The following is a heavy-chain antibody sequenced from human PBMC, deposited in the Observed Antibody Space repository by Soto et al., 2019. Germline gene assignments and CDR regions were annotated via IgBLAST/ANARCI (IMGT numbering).Heavy chain of an antibody. CDR1: SGSISSYY. CDR2: IYYSGST. J-gene: IGHJ5*02. D-gene: IGHD3-3*01. Sequence: QVQLQESGPGLVKPSETLSLTCTVSSGSISSYYWRWIRQPPGKGLEWIGYIYYSGSTNYNPSLKSRVTISVDTSKNQFSLKLSSVTAADTAVYYCAREGDIWSGMSWFDPWGQGTLVTVSS. CDR3: AREGDIWSGMSWFDP. V-gene: IGHV4-59*01.